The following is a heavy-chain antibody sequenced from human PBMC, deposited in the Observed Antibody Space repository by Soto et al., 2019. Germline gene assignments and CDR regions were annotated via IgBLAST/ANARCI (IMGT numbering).Heavy chain of an antibody. CDR2: IIPIFGTA. D-gene: IGHD6-6*01. J-gene: IGHJ4*02. V-gene: IGHV1-69*13. CDR3: ARGPIAARLPSSYFDY. CDR1: GGTFSSYA. Sequence: SVKVSCKASGGTFSSYAISWVRQAPGQGLEWMGGIIPIFGTANYAQKFQGRVTITADESTSTAYMELSSLRSEDTAVYYCARGPIAARLPSSYFDYWGQGTLVTSPQ.